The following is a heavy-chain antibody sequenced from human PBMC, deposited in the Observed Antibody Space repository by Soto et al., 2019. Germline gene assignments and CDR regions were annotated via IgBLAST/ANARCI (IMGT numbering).Heavy chain of an antibody. V-gene: IGHV4-34*01. CDR3: ATNDFWSGYRNWYFDL. Sequence: SETLSLTCAVYGGSFSGYYWSWIRQPPGKGLEWIGEINHSESTNYNPSLKSRVTISVDTSKNQFSLKLSSVTAADTAVYYCATNDFWSGYRNWYFDLWGRGTLVTVSS. CDR2: INHSEST. D-gene: IGHD3-3*01. CDR1: GGSFSGYY. J-gene: IGHJ2*01.